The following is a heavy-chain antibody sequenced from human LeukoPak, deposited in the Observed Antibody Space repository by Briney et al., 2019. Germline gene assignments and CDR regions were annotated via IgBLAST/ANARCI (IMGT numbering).Heavy chain of an antibody. CDR2: ISYDGSNK. Sequence: GGSLRLSCAASGFTFSSYGMHWVRQAPGKGLEWVAVISYDGSNKYYADSVKGRFTISRDNSKNTLYLQMNSLRAEDTAVYYCAKGHSGSFTSPLDYWGQGTLVTVSS. CDR1: GFTFSSYG. J-gene: IGHJ4*02. D-gene: IGHD1-26*01. CDR3: AKGHSGSFTSPLDY. V-gene: IGHV3-30*18.